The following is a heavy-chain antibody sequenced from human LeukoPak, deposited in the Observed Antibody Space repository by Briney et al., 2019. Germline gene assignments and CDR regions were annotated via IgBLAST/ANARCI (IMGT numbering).Heavy chain of an antibody. CDR2: INPTGDVT. J-gene: IGHJ4*02. CDR1: GYTFTRHY. CDR3: ARTSAYGSSWHSY. D-gene: IGHD6-13*01. V-gene: IGHV1-46*01. Sequence: ASVKVSCKASGYTFTRHYMHWVRQAPGQGLEWMGLINPTGDVTRYARKFQGRVTVTTDTSTNTAYMELRSLRSDDTAVYYCARTSAYGSSWHSYWGQGTLVTVSS.